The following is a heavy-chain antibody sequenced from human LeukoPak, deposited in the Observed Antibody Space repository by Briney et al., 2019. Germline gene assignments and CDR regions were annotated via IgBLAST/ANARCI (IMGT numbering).Heavy chain of an antibody. J-gene: IGHJ5*02. CDR3: AKDPAYSRSSWYGWFDP. V-gene: IGHV3-23*01. CDR1: GFTFSSYA. CDR2: ISGSGGST. Sequence: GGSLRLSCAASGFTFSSYAMSWVRQAPGKGLEWVSAISGSGGSTYYADSVKGRFTISRDNSKNTLYLQMNSLRAEDTAVYYCAKDPAYSRSSWYGWFDPWGQGTLVTVSS. D-gene: IGHD6-13*01.